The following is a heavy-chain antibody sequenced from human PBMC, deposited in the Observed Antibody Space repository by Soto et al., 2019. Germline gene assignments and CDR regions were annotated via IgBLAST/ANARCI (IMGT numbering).Heavy chain of an antibody. CDR2: INSDGSST. J-gene: IGHJ3*02. D-gene: IGHD2-2*01. CDR3: GRGGEAPGLFGI. Sequence: EVQLVESGGGLVQPGGSLRLSCAASGFTFSSYWMHWVRQAPGKGLVWVSRINSDGSSTNVADSVKGRFTISRDNAKNTLYLHMHGVRAEDTAVYYCGRGGEAPGLFGIWGQGTMVTVSS. CDR1: GFTFSSYW. V-gene: IGHV3-74*01.